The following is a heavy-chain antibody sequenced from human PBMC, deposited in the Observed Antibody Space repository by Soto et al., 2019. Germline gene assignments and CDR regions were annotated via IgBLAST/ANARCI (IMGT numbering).Heavy chain of an antibody. V-gene: IGHV3-23*01. CDR1: TSNLKNYA. Sequence: VGSLRLSCVDITSNLKNYAMAWVRQAPGKGLEWVSALTDTGGSTYYAASVKGRFTISRDNSRNTLFLQMDRLRVDDTAVYYCAKIKGAISFFPLDTWGQGTLVTVSS. J-gene: IGHJ1*01. D-gene: IGHD3-16*01. CDR3: AKIKGAISFFPLDT. CDR2: LTDTGGST.